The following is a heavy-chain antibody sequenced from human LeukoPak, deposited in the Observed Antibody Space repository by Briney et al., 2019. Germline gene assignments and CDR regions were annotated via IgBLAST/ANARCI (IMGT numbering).Heavy chain of an antibody. D-gene: IGHD6-13*01. CDR1: GYTFTGYY. CDR2: SNPNSGGT. J-gene: IGHJ6*03. CDR3: ARGPLSSSWYYYYYMDV. Sequence: ASVKVSCKASGYTFTGYYMHWVRQAPGQGLEWMGWSNPNSGGTNYAQKFQGRVTMSRDTSISTAYMELSRLRSDDTAVYYCARGPLSSSWYYYYYMDVWGKGTTVTISS. V-gene: IGHV1-2*02.